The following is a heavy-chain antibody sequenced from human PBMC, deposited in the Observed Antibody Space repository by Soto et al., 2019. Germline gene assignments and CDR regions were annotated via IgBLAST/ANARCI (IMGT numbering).Heavy chain of an antibody. CDR2: ISSSSTYI. D-gene: IGHD2-2*01. CDR1: GFTLSSYS. Sequence: EVQLVESGGGLVKPGGSLRLSCSASGFTLSSYSMNWVRQAPGKGPEWVASISSSSTYIYYADSVKGRFTISRDNAKNSLDLQMNSLRAEDTAVYYCARDGDSRVVEFDSWGQGTLVTVSS. J-gene: IGHJ5*01. CDR3: ARDGDSRVVEFDS. V-gene: IGHV3-21*01.